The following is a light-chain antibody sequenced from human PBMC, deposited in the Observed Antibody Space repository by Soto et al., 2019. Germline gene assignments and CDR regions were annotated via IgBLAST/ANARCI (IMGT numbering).Light chain of an antibody. CDR3: QGWDSSSDHPVV. CDR2: YDS. V-gene: IGLV3-21*04. CDR1: NIGSKS. J-gene: IGLJ2*01. Sequence: SYELTQPPSVSVAPGKTARITCGGNNIGSKSVHWYQQKPCQAPVLVIYYDSDRPSGIPERFSGSNSGNTATLTISRVEAGDEADYYCQGWDSSSDHPVVFGGGTKVTVL.